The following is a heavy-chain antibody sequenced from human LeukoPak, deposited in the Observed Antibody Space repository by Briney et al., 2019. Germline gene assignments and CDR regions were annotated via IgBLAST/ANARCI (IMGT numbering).Heavy chain of an antibody. CDR1: GGSISHYY. CDR2: IYYTGTT. Sequence: SETLSLTCTVSGGSISHYYWSWIRQPPGKGPEWIGYIYYTGTTNYNPSLKSRVTISVDTSKNQFSLKLNSVTAADTAVCYCAREDPQTKVPEGMDVWGQGTTVTVSS. V-gene: IGHV4-59*01. D-gene: IGHD4/OR15-4a*01. J-gene: IGHJ6*02. CDR3: AREDPQTKVPEGMDV.